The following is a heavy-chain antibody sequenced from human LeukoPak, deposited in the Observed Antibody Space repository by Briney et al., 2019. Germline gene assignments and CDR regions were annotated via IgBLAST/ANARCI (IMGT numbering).Heavy chain of an antibody. CDR2: INLNGGST. D-gene: IGHD3-16*01. V-gene: IGHV3-20*01. J-gene: IGHJ3*01. Sequence: GGSLRPSCGASGLNSGANVDQVCMNWVRQAPGKGLEWVSGINLNGGSTGYADSVKGRFTISRDNAKNSLYLQMKSMRTYDSALSGVAGEEGECYDFWGQGTMVTVSS. CDR3: AGEEGECYDF. CDR1: GLNSGANVDQVC.